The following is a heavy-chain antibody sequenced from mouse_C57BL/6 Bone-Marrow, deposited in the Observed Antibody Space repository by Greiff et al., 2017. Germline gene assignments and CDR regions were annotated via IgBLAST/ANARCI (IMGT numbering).Heavy chain of an antibody. CDR1: GYAFSSSW. CDR3: ARVRPRRGYFDY. Sequence: VQLKESGPELVKPGASVKISCKASGYAFSSSWMNWVKQRPGKGLEWIGRIYPGDGDTNYNGKFKGKATLTADKSSSTAYMQLSSLTSEDSAVYFCARVRPRRGYFDYWGQGTTLTVSS. J-gene: IGHJ2*01. D-gene: IGHD1-2*01. CDR2: IYPGDGDT. V-gene: IGHV1-82*01.